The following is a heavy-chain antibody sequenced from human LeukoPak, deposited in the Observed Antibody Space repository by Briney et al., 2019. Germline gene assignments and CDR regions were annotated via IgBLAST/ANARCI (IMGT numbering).Heavy chain of an antibody. D-gene: IGHD6-13*01. V-gene: IGHV1-2*02. J-gene: IGHJ5*02. CDR3: ARTREYSSSWYFPPFDP. Sequence: RASVKVSCKASGYTFTGYYMHWVRQAPGQGLEWMGWINPNSGGTNYAQKFQGRVTMTRDTSISTAYMELSRLRSDDTAVYYCARTREYSSSWYFPPFDPWGQGTLVTVSS. CDR1: GYTFTGYY. CDR2: INPNSGGT.